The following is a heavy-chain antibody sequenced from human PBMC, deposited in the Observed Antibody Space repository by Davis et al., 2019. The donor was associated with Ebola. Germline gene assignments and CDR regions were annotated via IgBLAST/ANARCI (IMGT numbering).Heavy chain of an antibody. CDR3: ALRNLGAYNGHYFGY. CDR2: MGGISGAI. V-gene: IGHV3-21*01. CDR1: GFTFSNYT. D-gene: IGHD3-16*01. J-gene: IGHJ4*02. Sequence: GESLKISCAASGFTFSNYTMNWVRQAPGKGLEWVSSMGGISGAIFYADSVKGRFTISRDHAKSSLYLQMSSLRDEDTAVYYCALRNLGAYNGHYFGYWGQGTLVTVSS.